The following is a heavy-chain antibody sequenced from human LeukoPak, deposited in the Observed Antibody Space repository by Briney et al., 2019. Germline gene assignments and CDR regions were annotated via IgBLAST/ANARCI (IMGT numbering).Heavy chain of an antibody. D-gene: IGHD5-12*01. CDR2: INPSGGST. V-gene: IGHV1-46*01. J-gene: IGHJ5*02. CDR3: AREGIVAITTTDHTITCWFDP. Sequence: GASVKVSCKASGYTFTSYSMHWVRQAPGQGLEWMGIINPSGGSTSYAQKFQGRVTMTRDMSTSTVYMELSSLRSEDTAVYYCAREGIVAITTTDHTITCWFDPWGQGTLVTVSS. CDR1: GYTFTSYS.